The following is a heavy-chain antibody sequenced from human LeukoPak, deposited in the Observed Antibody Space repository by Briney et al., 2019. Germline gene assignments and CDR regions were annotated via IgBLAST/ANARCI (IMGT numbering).Heavy chain of an antibody. D-gene: IGHD3-16*01. CDR1: GGSFSGYY. Sequence: SETLSLTCAVYGGSFSGYYWSWIRQPPGKGLEWIGEINHSGSTNYNPSLKSRVTISVDTSKNQFSLKLSSVTAADTAVYYCAGGRYDYIWGSSVYFDYWGQGTLVTVSS. J-gene: IGHJ4*02. V-gene: IGHV4-34*01. CDR3: AGGRYDYIWGSSVYFDY. CDR2: INHSGST.